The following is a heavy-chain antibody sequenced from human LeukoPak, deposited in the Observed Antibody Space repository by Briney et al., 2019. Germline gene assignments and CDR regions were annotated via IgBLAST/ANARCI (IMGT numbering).Heavy chain of an antibody. D-gene: IGHD6-6*01. V-gene: IGHV3-74*01. CDR2: INSDGSST. CDR1: GFTFSSYW. Sequence: PGGSLRLSCAASGFTFSSYWMHWVRQAPGKGLVWVSSINSDGSSTSYADSVKGRFTISRDNAKNTLYLQMNSLRAEDTAVHYCARPSAFVDLNYWGQGTLVTVSS. CDR3: ARPSAFVDLNY. J-gene: IGHJ4*02.